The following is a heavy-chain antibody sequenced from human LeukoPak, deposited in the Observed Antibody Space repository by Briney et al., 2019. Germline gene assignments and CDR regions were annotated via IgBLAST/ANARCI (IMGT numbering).Heavy chain of an antibody. Sequence: SETLSLTCTVSGYSISSGYYWGWIRQPPGKGLEWIGSIYHSGRTFYNPSLKSRVTISVDTSKNQFSLKLTSVTAADTAVYYCARLSLPATRFDSWGQGTLVTVS. CDR2: IYHSGRT. V-gene: IGHV4-38-2*02. CDR3: ARLSLPATRFDS. D-gene: IGHD5-24*01. J-gene: IGHJ4*02. CDR1: GYSISSGYY.